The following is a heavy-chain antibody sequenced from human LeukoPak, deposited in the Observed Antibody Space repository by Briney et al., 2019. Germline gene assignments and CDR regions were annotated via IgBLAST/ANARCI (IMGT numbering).Heavy chain of an antibody. CDR2: ISSISSDI. V-gene: IGHV3-48*01. CDR1: GFTFSIYS. J-gene: IGHJ5*02. D-gene: IGHD2-15*01. Sequence: PGGSLRLSCAASGFTFSIYSMHCVRQAPGKGLEWVSYISSISSDIYYAGSVKGRFTISRDNSNNSLYLQMNNLRAEDKAVYYCRRGREVCSRSSCANWFDPWGQGTLVTVSS. CDR3: RRGREVCSRSSCANWFDP.